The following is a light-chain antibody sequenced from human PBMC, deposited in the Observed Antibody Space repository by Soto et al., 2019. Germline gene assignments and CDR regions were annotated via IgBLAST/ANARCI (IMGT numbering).Light chain of an antibody. V-gene: IGLV2-14*01. Sequence: QSALTQPASVSGSPGQSIAISCTGTSSDVGGYNYVSWYQQHPGEAPKLVIYDVSNRPSGVSNRFSGSKSGNTASLTISGLQAEDEADYYCSSFTSSSTRVFGGGTQLTVL. CDR1: SSDVGGYNY. J-gene: IGLJ3*02. CDR2: DVS. CDR3: SSFTSSSTRV.